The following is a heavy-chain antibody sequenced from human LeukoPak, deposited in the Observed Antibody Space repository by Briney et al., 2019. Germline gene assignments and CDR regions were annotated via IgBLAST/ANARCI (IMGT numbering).Heavy chain of an antibody. CDR2: INPNSGGT. Sequence: ASVKVSCKASGYTFTGYYMHWVRQAPGQGLEWMGWINPNSGGTNYAQKFQGRVTMTRDTSISTAYMELSRLRSDDTAVYYCARFELTYSSSPGDAFDIWGQGTMVTVSS. D-gene: IGHD6-6*01. CDR3: ARFELTYSSSPGDAFDI. V-gene: IGHV1-2*02. CDR1: GYTFTGYY. J-gene: IGHJ3*02.